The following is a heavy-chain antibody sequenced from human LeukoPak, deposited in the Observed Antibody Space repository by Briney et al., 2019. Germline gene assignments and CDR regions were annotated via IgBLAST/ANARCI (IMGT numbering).Heavy chain of an antibody. CDR2: ISSSSSYI. CDR1: GFTFSSYS. D-gene: IGHD2-15*01. Sequence: GGSLRLSCAASGFTFSSYSMNWVRQAPGKGLEWVSSISSSSSYIYYADSVKGRFTISRDNAKNSLYLQMNSLRAEDTAVYYCAREYSRADAFDIWGQGTLVTVSS. J-gene: IGHJ3*02. V-gene: IGHV3-21*01. CDR3: AREYSRADAFDI.